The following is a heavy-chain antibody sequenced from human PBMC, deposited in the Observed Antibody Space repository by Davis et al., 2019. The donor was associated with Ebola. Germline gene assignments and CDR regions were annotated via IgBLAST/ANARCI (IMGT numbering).Heavy chain of an antibody. V-gene: IGHV7-4-1*02. J-gene: IGHJ6*04. CDR1: GYTFTSYA. Sequence: ASVKVSCKASGYTFTSYAMNWVRQAPGQGLEWMGWINTNTGNPTYAQGFTGRFVFSLDTSVSTAYLQISSLKAEDTAVYYCARQTTVTANYYYYYGMDVWGKGTTVTVSS. CDR3: ARQTTVTANYYYYYGMDV. D-gene: IGHD4-17*01. CDR2: INTNTGNP.